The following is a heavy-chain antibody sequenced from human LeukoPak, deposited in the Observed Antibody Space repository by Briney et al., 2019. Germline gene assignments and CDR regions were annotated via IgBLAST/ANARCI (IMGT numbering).Heavy chain of an antibody. CDR1: GYTFTGYY. CDR3: ARPLYCSGGSCYLNWFDP. CDR2: INPNSGGT. J-gene: IGHJ5*02. Sequence: ASVKVSCKASGYTFTGYYMHWVRQAPGQGLGWMGWINPNSGGTNYAQKFQGRVTMTRDTSISTAYMELSRLRSDDTAVYYCARPLYCSGGSCYLNWFDPWGQGTLVTVSS. D-gene: IGHD2-15*01. V-gene: IGHV1-2*02.